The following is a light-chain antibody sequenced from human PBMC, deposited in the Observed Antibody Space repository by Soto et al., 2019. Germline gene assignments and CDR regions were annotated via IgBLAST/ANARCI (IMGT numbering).Light chain of an antibody. CDR3: CSYAGSSTSVI. CDR2: EGS. J-gene: IGLJ2*01. V-gene: IGLV2-23*01. Sequence: QSALTQPASVSGSPGQSITISGTGTSSDVGSYNLVSWYQQHPGKAPKLMICEGSKRPSGVSNRFSGSKSGNTASLTISGLQAEDEADYYCCSYAGSSTSVIFGGGTKLTVL. CDR1: SSDVGSYNL.